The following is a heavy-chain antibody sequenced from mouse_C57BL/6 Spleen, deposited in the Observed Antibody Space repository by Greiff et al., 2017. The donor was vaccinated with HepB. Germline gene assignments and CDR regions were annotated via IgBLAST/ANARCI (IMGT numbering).Heavy chain of an antibody. V-gene: IGHV5-4*01. CDR2: ISDGGSYT. Sequence: EVQGVESGGGLVKPGGSLKLSCAASGFTFSSYAMSWVRQTPEKRLEWVATISDGGSYTYYPDNVKGRFTISRDNAKNNLYLQMSHLKSEDTAMYYCARAPRFITTVVATPFDYWGQGTTLTVSS. CDR1: GFTFSSYA. J-gene: IGHJ2*01. D-gene: IGHD1-1*01. CDR3: ARAPRFITTVVATPFDY.